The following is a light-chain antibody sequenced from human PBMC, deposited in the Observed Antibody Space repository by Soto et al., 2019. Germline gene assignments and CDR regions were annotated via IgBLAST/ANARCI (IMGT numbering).Light chain of an antibody. Sequence: DIQMTQSPSTLSASVGDRVTITCRASQSISSWLASYQQKPGKAPKLLIYKASSLESGVPSGFSGSGSGTEFTLSISILQPDHFATYYCHQYNTYATFGQGTKVEIK. CDR1: QSISSW. CDR3: HQYNTYAT. CDR2: KAS. J-gene: IGKJ1*01. V-gene: IGKV1-5*03.